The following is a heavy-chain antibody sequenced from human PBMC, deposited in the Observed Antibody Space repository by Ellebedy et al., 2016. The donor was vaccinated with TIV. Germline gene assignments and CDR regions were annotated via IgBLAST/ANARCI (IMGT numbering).Heavy chain of an antibody. Sequence: GGSLRLSCAVSGITFSSYAMNWVRQAPGKGLEWVASISSSSSYIYYADSVKGRFTISRDNAKNSLYLQMNSLRAEDTAVYYCEKGRLVLGDYYYYYGMDVWGQGTTVTVSS. J-gene: IGHJ6*02. CDR2: ISSSSSYI. V-gene: IGHV3-21*01. CDR3: EKGRLVLGDYYYYYGMDV. CDR1: GITFSSYA. D-gene: IGHD6-19*01.